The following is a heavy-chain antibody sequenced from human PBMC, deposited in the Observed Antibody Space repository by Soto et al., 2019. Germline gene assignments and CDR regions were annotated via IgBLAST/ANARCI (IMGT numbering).Heavy chain of an antibody. J-gene: IGHJ6*02. Sequence: QVQLVESGGGVVXPGRSLRXXCAAXGFTFSNNGMHWVRQAPGKGLEWVAVISYDGSSKYYADSVKGRFTISRXXXXXXXXXXXXSXRAEDTAVFYCAKGRYYDLYGMDVWGQGTTVTVSS. D-gene: IGHD3-22*01. CDR3: AKGRYYDLYGMDV. CDR1: GFTFSNNG. V-gene: IGHV3-30*18. CDR2: ISYDGSSK.